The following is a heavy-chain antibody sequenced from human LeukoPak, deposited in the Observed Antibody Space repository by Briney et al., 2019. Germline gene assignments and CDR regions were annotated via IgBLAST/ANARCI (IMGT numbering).Heavy chain of an antibody. Sequence: PGGSLRLSCAASGFTVSSNYMSWVRQAPGKGLEWVSVIYSGGSTYYADSVKGRFTISRDNSKNTLYLQMNSLRAEDTAVYYCARDQLFWSGSPGTGYYNGTDVWAKGPRSPSP. CDR2: IYSGGST. CDR1: GFTVSSNY. D-gene: IGHD3-3*02. CDR3: ARDQLFWSGSPGTGYYNGTDV. V-gene: IGHV3-66*01. J-gene: IGHJ6*02.